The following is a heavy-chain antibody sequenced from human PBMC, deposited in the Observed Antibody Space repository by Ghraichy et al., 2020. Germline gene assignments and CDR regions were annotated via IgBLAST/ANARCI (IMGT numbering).Heavy chain of an antibody. CDR1: AFTFSVYA. V-gene: IGHV3-30*04. CDR3: ARTSVEMATIYNYYGMDV. D-gene: IGHD5-24*01. CDR2: ISYDGSNK. Sequence: GGSLRLSCAASAFTFSVYAIHWVRQVPGKGLEWVAVISYDGSNKYYADSVKGRFTISRDNSKKTLYLQMNSLRVEDTAVYYCARTSVEMATIYNYYGMDVWGQGTTVTVSS. J-gene: IGHJ6*02.